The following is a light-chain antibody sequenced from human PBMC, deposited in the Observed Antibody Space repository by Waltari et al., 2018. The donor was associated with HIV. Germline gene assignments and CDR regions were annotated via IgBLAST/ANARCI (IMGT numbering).Light chain of an antibody. J-gene: IGLJ3*02. CDR3: QPTDSSGVYWV. V-gene: IGLV3-25*03. CDR2: RDT. CDR1: AVPNRY. Sequence: SYELTQPPSFSVSPGQTARVPYSGAAVPNRYAYWYQQMPGQAPVLLIFRDTERPSGIPERCSSSSSGTTVTLTIRAVQAEDEADYYCQPTDSSGVYWVFGGGTTLTVL.